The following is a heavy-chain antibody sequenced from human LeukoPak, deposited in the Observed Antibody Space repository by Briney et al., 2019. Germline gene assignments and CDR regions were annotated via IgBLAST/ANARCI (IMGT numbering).Heavy chain of an antibody. CDR1: GGSISSYY. CDR3: ARARNYYDSSGYDDY. CDR2: IYYSGST. J-gene: IGHJ4*02. V-gene: IGHV4-59*01. D-gene: IGHD3-22*01. Sequence: SETLSLTCTVSGGSISSYYWSWIRQPPGKGLEWIGYIYYSGSTNYNPSLKSRVTISVDTSKNQFSPKLSSVTAADTAVYYCARARNYYDSSGYDDYWGQGTLVTVSS.